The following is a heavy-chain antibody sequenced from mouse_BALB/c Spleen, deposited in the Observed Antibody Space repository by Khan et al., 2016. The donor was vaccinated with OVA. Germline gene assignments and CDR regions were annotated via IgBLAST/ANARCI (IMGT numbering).Heavy chain of an antibody. Sequence: QVQLKESGAELVRPGVSVKISCKGSGYTFTDYAMHWVKQSHAKSLAWIGVISTYYGDADYNQKFKGKATMTVDKSSSTAYMELARLTSEDSAIYYCARGSGNSRFAYWGQGTLVTVSA. CDR3: ARGSGNSRFAY. CDR1: GYTFTDYA. V-gene: IGHV1S137*01. D-gene: IGHD1-3*01. CDR2: ISTYYGDA. J-gene: IGHJ3*01.